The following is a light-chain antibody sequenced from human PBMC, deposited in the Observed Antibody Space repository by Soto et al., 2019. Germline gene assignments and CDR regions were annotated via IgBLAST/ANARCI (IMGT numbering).Light chain of an antibody. J-gene: IGKJ1*01. V-gene: IGKV3-20*01. Sequence: EIVLTQSPGTLSLSPGERATLSCRASQSVSSSYLAWYQRKPGQAPRLLVYGASSRATGIPDRFSGSGSGTDFTLTISRLEPEDFAVYYCHQYGSSPWTFGQGSKVEIK. CDR2: GAS. CDR1: QSVSSSY. CDR3: HQYGSSPWT.